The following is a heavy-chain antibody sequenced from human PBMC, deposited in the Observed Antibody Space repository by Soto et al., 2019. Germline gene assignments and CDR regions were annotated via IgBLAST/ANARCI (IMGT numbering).Heavy chain of an antibody. D-gene: IGHD2-2*01. Sequence: ASVKVSCKASGYTFTVYYMHGVLQSPLQGLEWMGWINPNSGGTNYAQKFQGWVTMTRDTSISTAYMELSRLRSDDTAVYYCASNGGRSSTSLYYGMDVWGQGTTVTVSS. J-gene: IGHJ6*02. CDR3: ASNGGRSSTSLYYGMDV. CDR2: INPNSGGT. CDR1: GYTFTVYY. V-gene: IGHV1-2*04.